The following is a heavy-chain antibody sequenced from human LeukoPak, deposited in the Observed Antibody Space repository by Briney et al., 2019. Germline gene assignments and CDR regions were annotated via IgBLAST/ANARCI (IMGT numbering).Heavy chain of an antibody. CDR2: ISSSSSYI. D-gene: IGHD6-13*01. V-gene: IGHV3-21*01. J-gene: IGHJ5*02. Sequence: GGSLRLSCAASGFTFSSYSINWVRQAPGKGLEWVSSISSSSSYIYYADSVKGRFTISRDNAKNSLYLQMNSLRAEDTAVYYCARAAAAGSLNWFDPWGQGILVTVSS. CDR1: GFTFSSYS. CDR3: ARAAAAGSLNWFDP.